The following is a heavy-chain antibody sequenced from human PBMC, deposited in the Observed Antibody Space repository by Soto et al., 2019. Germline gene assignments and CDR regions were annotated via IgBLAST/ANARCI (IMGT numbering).Heavy chain of an antibody. D-gene: IGHD1-26*01. CDR2: IYYSGST. CDR1: GGSISSSSYY. Sequence: PSETLSLTCTVSGGSISSSSYYWGWIRQPPGKGLEWIGSIYYSGSTYYNPSLKSRVSISVDTSKNQFSLKLSSVTAADTAVYYCARQGGGGSDGHDALDIWGQGTMVTVSS. J-gene: IGHJ3*02. V-gene: IGHV4-39*01. CDR3: ARQGGGGSDGHDALDI.